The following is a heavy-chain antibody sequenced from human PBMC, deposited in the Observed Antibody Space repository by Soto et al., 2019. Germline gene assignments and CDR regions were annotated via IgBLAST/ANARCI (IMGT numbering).Heavy chain of an antibody. CDR2: IYSSGST. J-gene: IGHJ3*01. D-gene: IGHD2-2*01. CDR1: GFTFSSNA. V-gene: IGHV3-53*01. Sequence: EVQLVESGGGLIQPGGSLRLSCAASGFTFSSNAMNWVRQAPGKGLEWVSLIYSSGSTSYADSVKGRFTISRDNSKNTLYLQMSSLGAEDTAVYYCATRPLVPGAPWGQGTMVTVSS. CDR3: ATRPLVPGAP.